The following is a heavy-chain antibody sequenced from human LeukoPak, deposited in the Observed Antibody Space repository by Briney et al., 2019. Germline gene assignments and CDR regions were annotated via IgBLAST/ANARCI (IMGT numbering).Heavy chain of an antibody. D-gene: IGHD3-10*01. CDR1: GFTFSSYS. Sequence: GGSLRLSCAASGFTFSSYSMNWVRQAPGKGLEWVSSISSSSSYIYYADSVKGRFTISRDNSKNTLYLQMNSLRAEDTAVYYCAKTRGIHYYYYYMDVWGKGTTVTISS. V-gene: IGHV3-21*01. CDR3: AKTRGIHYYYYYMDV. J-gene: IGHJ6*03. CDR2: ISSSSSYI.